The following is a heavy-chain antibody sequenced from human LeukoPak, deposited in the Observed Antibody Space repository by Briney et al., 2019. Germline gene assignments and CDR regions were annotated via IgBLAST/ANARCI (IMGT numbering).Heavy chain of an antibody. Sequence: GGSLRLSCAASGFTFSSYAMSWVRQAPGKGLEWVSAISGSGGSTYYADSVKGRFTISRDNSKNTLYLQMNSLRAEDTAVYYCARDGPDYYDSSGYYFDYWGQGTLVTVSS. D-gene: IGHD3-22*01. CDR1: GFTFSSYA. CDR2: ISGSGGST. CDR3: ARDGPDYYDSSGYYFDY. J-gene: IGHJ4*02. V-gene: IGHV3-23*01.